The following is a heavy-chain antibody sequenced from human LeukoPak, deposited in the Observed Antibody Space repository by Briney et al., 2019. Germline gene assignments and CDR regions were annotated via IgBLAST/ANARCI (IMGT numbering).Heavy chain of an antibody. CDR1: GYTFTSYD. Sequence: GASVTVSCTASGYTFTSYDINWVRQAPGQGLEWMGWMNPNSGNTGYAQKFQGRVTMTRNTSISTAYMELSSLRSEDTAVYYCARQTGYSGSGDYWGQGTLVTVSS. CDR2: MNPNSGNT. V-gene: IGHV1-8*01. J-gene: IGHJ4*02. D-gene: IGHD6-19*01. CDR3: ARQTGYSGSGDY.